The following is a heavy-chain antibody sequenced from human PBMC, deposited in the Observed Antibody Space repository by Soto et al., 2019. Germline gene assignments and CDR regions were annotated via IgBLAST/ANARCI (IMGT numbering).Heavy chain of an antibody. J-gene: IGHJ6*03. CDR1: GFTFSSYS. Sequence: EVQLVESGGGLVKPGGSLRLSCAASGFTFSSYSVNWVRQAPGKGLEWVSSISSSSSYIYYADSVKGRFTISRDNAKNSLYLQMNSLRAEDTAVYYCANSPGGIAARPDYYYMDVWGKGTTVTVSS. CDR3: ANSPGGIAARPDYYYMDV. CDR2: ISSSSSYI. D-gene: IGHD6-6*01. V-gene: IGHV3-21*01.